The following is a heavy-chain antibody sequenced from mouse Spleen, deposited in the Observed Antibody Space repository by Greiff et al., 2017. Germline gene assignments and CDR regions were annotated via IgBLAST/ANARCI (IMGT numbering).Heavy chain of an antibody. V-gene: IGHV7-3*01. CDR1: GFTFTDYY. Sequence: EVHLVESGGGLVQPGGSLSLSCAASGFTFTDYYMSWVRQPPGKALEWLGFIRNKANGYTTEYSASVKGRFTISRDNSQSILYLQINALRDEDSATDDCARYMEGCDYWGQGTTRTVSS. CDR2: IRNKANGYTT. J-gene: IGHJ2*01. CDR3: ARYMEGCDY.